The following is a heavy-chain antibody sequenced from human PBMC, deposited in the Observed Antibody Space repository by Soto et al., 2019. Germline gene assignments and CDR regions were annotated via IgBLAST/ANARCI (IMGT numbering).Heavy chain of an antibody. J-gene: IGHJ4*02. V-gene: IGHV3-30-3*01. CDR2: ISYDGTNK. D-gene: IGHD6-19*01. CDR1: GFTFITYP. Sequence: PWGSLRLSCAASGFTFITYPIHWVRQSPCKGLEWVAVISYDGTNKYYADSAKGRFTISRDISKNTMYLQMNSLRLEDTAVYYCAREYSGSGWYGTGDYWGPGTLVTVSS. CDR3: AREYSGSGWYGTGDY.